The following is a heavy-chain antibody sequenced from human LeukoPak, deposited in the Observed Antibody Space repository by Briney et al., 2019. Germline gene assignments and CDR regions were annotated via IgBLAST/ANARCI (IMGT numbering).Heavy chain of an antibody. J-gene: IGHJ3*01. Sequence: GGSLRLSCAASGFTFSTYGMHWVRQAPGKGLEWVALIAYDGSYKYFAESVKGRFTISRDNSRNTLYLQMNSLRADDTAVYYCAKAERPYGSGSYPNWGQGTMATVSS. CDR1: GFTFSTYG. CDR2: IAYDGSYK. V-gene: IGHV3-30*18. CDR3: AKAERPYGSGSYPN. D-gene: IGHD3-10*01.